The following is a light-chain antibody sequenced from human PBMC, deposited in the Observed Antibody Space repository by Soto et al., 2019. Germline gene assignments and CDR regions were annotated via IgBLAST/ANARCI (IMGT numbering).Light chain of an antibody. V-gene: IGLV1-47*01. CDR2: RNN. J-gene: IGLJ2*01. CDR3: AAWDYSLSGLV. Sequence: QSVLTQPPSASGTPGQRGTISCSGSSSNIGSNYVYWYQQLPGTAPKLLIYRNNQRPSGVPDRFSGSKSGTSASLAISGLRSDDEADYYCAAWDYSLSGLVFGGGTKLPVL. CDR1: SSNIGSNY.